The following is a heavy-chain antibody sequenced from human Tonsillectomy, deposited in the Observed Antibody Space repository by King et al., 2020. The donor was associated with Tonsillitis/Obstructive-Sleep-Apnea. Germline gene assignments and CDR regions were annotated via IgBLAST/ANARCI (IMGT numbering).Heavy chain of an antibody. CDR1: GYNFTNSW. D-gene: IGHD6-13*01. CDR2: IYPGESVA. V-gene: IGHV5-51*01. CDR3: ARIAAARVSSNAFDI. Sequence: QLVQSGAEVKKPGESLKISCKGSGYNFTNSWIDWVRQMPGKGLEWMGIIYPGESVARYSPSFQGQVTISADKSISPASLQWSSLKASDTAMYYCARIAAARVSSNAFDIWGQGTMVTVSS. J-gene: IGHJ3*02.